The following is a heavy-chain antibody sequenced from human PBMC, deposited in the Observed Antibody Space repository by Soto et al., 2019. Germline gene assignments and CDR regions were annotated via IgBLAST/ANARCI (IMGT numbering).Heavy chain of an antibody. D-gene: IGHD2-2*01. CDR2: IKSKNDGGTI. J-gene: IGHJ4*02. CDR1: GFTFSSYA. CDR3: ISTIGYCSSASCSVIRSVDS. Sequence: GGSLRLSCAASGFTFSSYAMHWVRQAPGKGLEWVGRIKSKNDGGTIDYAAPVKGRFTISRDDSKNTLFLEMNSLKTEDTAVYYFISTIGYCSSASCSVIRSVDSWGQGTLVTV. V-gene: IGHV3-15*07.